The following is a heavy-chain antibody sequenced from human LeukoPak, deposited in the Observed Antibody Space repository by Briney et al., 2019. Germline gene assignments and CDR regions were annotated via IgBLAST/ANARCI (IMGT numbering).Heavy chain of an antibody. D-gene: IGHD5-18*01. V-gene: IGHV3-66*01. CDR3: ARDRNTGYGMDV. CDR2: IYSGGST. CDR1: GFTVSSNY. J-gene: IGHJ6*02. Sequence: GGSLRLSCAASGFTVSSNYMSWVRQAPGKGLEWVSVIYSGGSTYYADSVKGRFTISRDNSKNTLYLQMTSLRAEDTAVYYCARDRNTGYGMDVWGQGTTVTVSS.